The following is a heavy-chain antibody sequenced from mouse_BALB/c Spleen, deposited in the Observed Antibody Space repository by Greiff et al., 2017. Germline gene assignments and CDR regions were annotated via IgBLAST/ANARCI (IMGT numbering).Heavy chain of an antibody. CDR2: ISSGSSTI. CDR3: AREELTGTVFAY. V-gene: IGHV5-17*02. D-gene: IGHD4-1*01. J-gene: IGHJ3*01. CDR1: GFTFSSFG. Sequence: EAKLVESGGGLVQPGGSRKLSCAASGFTFSSFGMHWVRQAPEKGLEWVAYISSGSSTIYYADTVKGRFTISRDNPKNTLFLQMTSLRSEDTAMYYCAREELTGTVFAYWGQGTLVTVSA.